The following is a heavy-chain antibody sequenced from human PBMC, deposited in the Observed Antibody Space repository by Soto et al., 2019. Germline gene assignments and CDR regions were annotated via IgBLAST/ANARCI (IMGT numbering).Heavy chain of an antibody. D-gene: IGHD1-1*01. J-gene: IGHJ2*01. V-gene: IGHV3-23*01. Sequence: WVRLPPGQGLEWVPAISGSGGSTYYADSVKGRFTISRDNSKNTLYLQMNSLRAEDTAVYYCAKDRRPQLVFFFQAEDGIRDL. CDR2: ISGSGGST. CDR3: AKDRRPQLVFFFQAEDGIRDL.